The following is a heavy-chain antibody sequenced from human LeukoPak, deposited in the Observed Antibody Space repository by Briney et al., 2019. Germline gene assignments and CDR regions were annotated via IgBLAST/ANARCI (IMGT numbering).Heavy chain of an antibody. Sequence: SETLSLTCTVSGGSISSYYWSWIRQPPGKGLEWIGYIYYSGSTNYNPSLKSRVTISVDTSKNQFSLKLSSVTAADTAVYYCARSYYYGSGSYYLNWFDPWGQGTLVTVSS. J-gene: IGHJ5*02. V-gene: IGHV4-59*01. CDR1: GGSISSYY. CDR3: ARSYYYGSGSYYLNWFDP. CDR2: IYYSGST. D-gene: IGHD3-10*01.